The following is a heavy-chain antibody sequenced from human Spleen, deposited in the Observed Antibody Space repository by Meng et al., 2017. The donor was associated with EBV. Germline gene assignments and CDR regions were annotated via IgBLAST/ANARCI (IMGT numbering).Heavy chain of an antibody. CDR3: AGFSEWLPTY. J-gene: IGHJ4*02. D-gene: IGHD3-3*01. CDR1: GGSGGACNCH. Sequence: PPLELRRGGARRLKTLALLCTPCGGSGGACNCHWSWFRQPPGKKVEWMVCVYYTGSAIYYPSLKSRVTILVDTTKNQFSLKLSSFTAADTAAYYCAGFSEWLPTYWGQGTLVTVSS. CDR2: VYYTGSA. V-gene: IGHV4-61*01.